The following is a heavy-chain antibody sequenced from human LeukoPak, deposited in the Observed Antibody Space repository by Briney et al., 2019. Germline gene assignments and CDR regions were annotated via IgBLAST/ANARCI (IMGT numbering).Heavy chain of an antibody. D-gene: IGHD2-21*02. J-gene: IGHJ3*02. CDR1: GFTFSNYA. Sequence: GGSLRPSCAASGFTFSNYAMSWVRQAPGKGLEWVSIIGYRGGSIYYAYSVQGRFTISRDNSKNTLSLQMNSLRAEDTAVYYCAKDREIYCGGDCYSSDAFDIWGQGTMVTVSS. V-gene: IGHV3-23*01. CDR2: IGYRGGSI. CDR3: AKDREIYCGGDCYSSDAFDI.